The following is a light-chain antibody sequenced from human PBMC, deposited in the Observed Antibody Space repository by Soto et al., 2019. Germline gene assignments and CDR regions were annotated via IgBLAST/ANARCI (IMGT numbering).Light chain of an antibody. Sequence: SVLTQPPSASGTPGQRVTISCSGGSSNIGSNTVNWYQQLPGTAPKLLIYSNNQRPSGVPDRFSGSTSGTSASLAISGLQSEDEADYYCAAWDDSLNGRVFGGGTKLTVL. CDR2: SNN. CDR3: AAWDDSLNGRV. J-gene: IGLJ2*01. CDR1: SSNIGSNT. V-gene: IGLV1-44*01.